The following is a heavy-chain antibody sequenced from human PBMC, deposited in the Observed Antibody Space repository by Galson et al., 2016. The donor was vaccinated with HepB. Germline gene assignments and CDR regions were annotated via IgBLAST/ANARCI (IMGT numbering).Heavy chain of an antibody. J-gene: IGHJ4*02. V-gene: IGHV1-69*13. CDR1: GGTFSRYP. CDR2: IIPMFGTA. Sequence: SVKVSCKASGGTFSRYPISWVRQAPGQGLEWMGGIIPMFGTAKYAQKFQGRVTITADESTSTGYMDLTSLRSEDTAVYYCAGGGFDNWDEADPFDYWGQGTLVTVSS. D-gene: IGHD1-20*01. CDR3: AGGGFDNWDEADPFDY.